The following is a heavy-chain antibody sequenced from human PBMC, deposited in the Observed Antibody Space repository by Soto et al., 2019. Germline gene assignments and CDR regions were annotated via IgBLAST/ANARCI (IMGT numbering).Heavy chain of an antibody. CDR1: GGTFNSYD. V-gene: IGHV1-69*13. CDR3: ARLSRPNYYDTSGFFKDNWFDP. CDR2: IIPIVETP. J-gene: IGHJ5*02. D-gene: IGHD3-22*01. Sequence: SVKVSCKASGGTFNSYDINWVRQAPGQGLEWMGGIIPIVETPKYAQKFQGRVTTTADESTNTVYMELSSLRSEDTAMYYCARLSRPNYYDTSGFFKDNWFDPWGQGTLVTVSS.